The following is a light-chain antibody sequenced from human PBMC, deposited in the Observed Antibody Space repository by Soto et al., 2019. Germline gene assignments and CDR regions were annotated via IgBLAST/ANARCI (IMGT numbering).Light chain of an antibody. V-gene: IGKV3-20*01. J-gene: IGKJ1*01. CDR3: QQYGDSPWT. CDR1: QSVSSSY. Sequence: EIVLTQSPGTLSLSPGERATLSYRASQSVSSSYLAWYQQRPGQAPRLLINGASSRATGIPDRFSGSGSGTDFTLTITRLEPEDFAIYYCQQYGDSPWTFGQGAKVEVK. CDR2: GAS.